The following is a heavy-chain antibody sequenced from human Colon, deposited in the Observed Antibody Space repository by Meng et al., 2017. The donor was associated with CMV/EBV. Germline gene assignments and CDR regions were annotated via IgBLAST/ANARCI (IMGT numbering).Heavy chain of an antibody. CDR1: GYTFTGYH. CDR2: ISSKAGTT. Sequence: ASVKVSCKASGYTFTGYHMHWVRQAPGQGPEWMGWISSKAGTTNYAQRLQGRVTMTTDTSTSTAYMELRSLRSDDTAVYYCVRGSSSSSEGMDVWGQGTTVTVSS. J-gene: IGHJ6*02. D-gene: IGHD6-13*01. CDR3: VRGSSSSSEGMDV. V-gene: IGHV1-18*04.